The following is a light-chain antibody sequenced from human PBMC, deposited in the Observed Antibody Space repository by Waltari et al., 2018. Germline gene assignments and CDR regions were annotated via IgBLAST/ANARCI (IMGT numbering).Light chain of an antibody. J-gene: IGKJ4*02. V-gene: IGKV2-30*01. Sequence: DLVMTQSPVTLAVTLGQSASISCTSSQTLLNTDGNVYLNWFHQRPGQSPRRLIYQVSKRDSGVPDRFRGSGSHTDFTLTITRVEAEDVGVYFCASWDDSLNGHWVFGGGTKV. CDR2: QVS. CDR1: QTLLNTDGNVY. CDR3: ASWDDSLNGHWV.